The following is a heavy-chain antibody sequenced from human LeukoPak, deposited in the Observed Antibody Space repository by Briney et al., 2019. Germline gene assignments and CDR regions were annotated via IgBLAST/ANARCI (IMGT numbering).Heavy chain of an antibody. Sequence: SETLSLTCTVSGGSISSYYWSWIRQPAGKGLEWIGRIYTSGSTNYNPSLKSRVTISVDTSKNQFSLKLSSVTAADTAVYYCARDSVTTKYYYYGMDVWGQGTTVTVSS. J-gene: IGHJ6*02. CDR3: ARDSVTTKYYYYGMDV. CDR1: GGSISSYY. D-gene: IGHD4-17*01. CDR2: IYTSGST. V-gene: IGHV4-4*07.